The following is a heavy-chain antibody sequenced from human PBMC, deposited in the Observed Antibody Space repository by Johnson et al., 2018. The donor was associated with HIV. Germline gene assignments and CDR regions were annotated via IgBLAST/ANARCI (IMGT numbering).Heavy chain of an antibody. D-gene: IGHD4-17*01. CDR3: ARDFSDYGDYGRCAFDI. J-gene: IGHJ3*02. CDR2: INWNGART. Sequence: EVQLVESGGGVVRPGGSLRLSCAAAGFTFDDYGMSWVRQAPGKGLEWVSTINWNGARTGYVDSMKGRFTISRDNAKNSLYLQMNSLRPEDTALYYCARDFSDYGDYGRCAFDIWGQGTMVTVSS. V-gene: IGHV3-20*04. CDR1: GFTFDDYG.